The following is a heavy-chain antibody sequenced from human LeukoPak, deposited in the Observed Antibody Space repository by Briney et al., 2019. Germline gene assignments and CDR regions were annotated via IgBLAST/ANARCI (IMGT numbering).Heavy chain of an antibody. V-gene: IGHV3-7*01. J-gene: IGHJ4*02. D-gene: IGHD2-2*01. CDR3: TRAEGYCSSTSCYPIDY. CDR1: GFTFTTHW. Sequence: GGSLRLSCAASGFTFTTHWMSWVRQAPGKGLEWVANIKQDGSDKHYVESVKGRFTISRDNAKNSLYLQMNSLRAEDTAVYYCTRAEGYCSSTSCYPIDYWGQGTLVTVSS. CDR2: IKQDGSDK.